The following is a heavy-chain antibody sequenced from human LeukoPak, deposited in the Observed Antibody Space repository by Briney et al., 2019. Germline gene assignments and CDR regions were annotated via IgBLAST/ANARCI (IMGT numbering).Heavy chain of an antibody. D-gene: IGHD3-3*01. Sequence: SETLSLTCAVSGGSISSSNWWSWVRPPPGKGLEWIGEIYHSGSTNYNPSLESRVTISVDTSKNHFSLKLSSVTAADTAVYYCASGQYYDLWSGYYVDWGQGTLVTVSA. J-gene: IGHJ4*02. CDR1: GGSISSSNW. V-gene: IGHV4-4*02. CDR3: ASGQYYDLWSGYYVD. CDR2: IYHSGST.